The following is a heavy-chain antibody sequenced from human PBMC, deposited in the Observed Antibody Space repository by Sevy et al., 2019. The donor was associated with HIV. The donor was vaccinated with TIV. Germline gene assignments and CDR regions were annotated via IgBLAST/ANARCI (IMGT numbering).Heavy chain of an antibody. CDR3: GKCTLWVYDPTNRKCGMDV. CDR2: SSPFTGSP. J-gene: IGHJ6*02. V-gene: IGHV1-18*01. CDR1: GYNFINYG. Sequence: ASVKVSCKASGYNFINYGISWVRQAPGQGLEWVGGSSPFTGSPNYPQMLQDRVTVTTDTATNTAYMELRNLRSDDTAVYYCGKCTLWVYDPTNRKCGMDVWGQGTTVTVSS. D-gene: IGHD5-12*01.